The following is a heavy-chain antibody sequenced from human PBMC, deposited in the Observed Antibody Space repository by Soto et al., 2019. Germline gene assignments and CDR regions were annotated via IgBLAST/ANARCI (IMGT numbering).Heavy chain of an antibody. CDR1: GGTFSSYD. Sequence: QVQLVQSGAEVKKPGSSVKVSCKASGGTFSSYDISWVRQAPGQGLEWMGGIIPIFGTANYAQKFQGRVTITADESTSTAYMELSSLRSEDTAVYYCARRRTDCSSTSCYYYYGMDVWGQGTTVTVSS. CDR3: ARRRTDCSSTSCYYYYGMDV. J-gene: IGHJ6*02. CDR2: IIPIFGTA. D-gene: IGHD2-2*01. V-gene: IGHV1-69*01.